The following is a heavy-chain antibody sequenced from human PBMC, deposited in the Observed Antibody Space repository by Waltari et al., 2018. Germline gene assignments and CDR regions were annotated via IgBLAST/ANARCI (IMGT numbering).Heavy chain of an antibody. CDR1: GYSISSGYY. CDR3: ATKQWLVRGWFDP. V-gene: IGHV4-38-2*01. J-gene: IGHJ5*02. Sequence: QVQLQESGPGLVKPSETLSLTCAVSGYSISSGYYWGWIRQPPGKGLEWIGSIYHSGSTYYNPSLKSRVTISVDTSKNQFSLKLSSVTAADTAVYYCATKQWLVRGWFDPWGQGTLVTVSS. CDR2: IYHSGST. D-gene: IGHD6-19*01.